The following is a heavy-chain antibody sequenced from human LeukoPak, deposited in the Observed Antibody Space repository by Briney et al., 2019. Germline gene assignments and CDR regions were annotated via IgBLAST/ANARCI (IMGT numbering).Heavy chain of an antibody. D-gene: IGHD3-3*01. CDR1: SYTFTSYG. J-gene: IGHJ4*02. CDR3: ARVDRLRFGGTYYFDY. V-gene: IGHV1-18*01. CDR2: ISAYNGNT. Sequence: ASVKVSCKASSYTFTSYGTSWVRPAPGQGLEWMGWISAYNGNTNYAQKLQGRVTMTTVTSTSTAYMELRGLGTDDTAVYDCARVDRLRFGGTYYFDYWGQGTLVTVSS.